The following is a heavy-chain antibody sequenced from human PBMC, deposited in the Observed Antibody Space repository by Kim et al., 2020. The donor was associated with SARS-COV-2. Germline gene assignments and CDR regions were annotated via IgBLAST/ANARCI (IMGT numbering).Heavy chain of an antibody. V-gene: IGHV4-39*01. J-gene: IGHJ4*02. CDR1: GGSISSSSYY. D-gene: IGHD6-19*01. CDR3: AIAVAGGYYFDY. Sequence: SETLSLTCTVSGGSISSSSYYWGWIRQPPGKGLEWIGSIYYSGSTYYNPSLKSRVTISVDTSKNQFSLKLSSVTAADTAVYYCAIAVAGGYYFDYWGQGTLVTVSS. CDR2: IYYSGST.